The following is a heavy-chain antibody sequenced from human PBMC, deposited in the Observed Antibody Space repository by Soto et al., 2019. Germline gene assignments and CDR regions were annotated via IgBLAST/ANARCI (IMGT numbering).Heavy chain of an antibody. CDR1: SGSISSHN. CDR2: IRDVGST. Sequence: QVQLRESGPGLVKPSETLSLICSDSSGSISSHNWVWIRLPPGNGLEWIGYIRDVGSTSYNPSLSSPVTMSLDTSKKELSPKLTPVTAAQTALHYLMRKLFAGLHGPVDVWRPGTTVTVSS. D-gene: IGHD2-21*01. V-gene: IGHV4-59*08. CDR3: MRKLFAGLHGPVDV. J-gene: IGHJ6*02.